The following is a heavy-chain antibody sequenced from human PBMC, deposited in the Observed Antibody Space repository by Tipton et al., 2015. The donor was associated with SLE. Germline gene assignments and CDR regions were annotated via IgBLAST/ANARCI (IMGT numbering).Heavy chain of an antibody. D-gene: IGHD2-8*01. Sequence: TLSLTCTVSGGSISGSNYYWDWIRQPPGKGPEWIGRITNNGNTYYIPSLQSRVTMSVDTSKNHFSLKLSAVTAADTAVYYCARHDTNYGRNWFDPWGQGTPVTVSS. CDR3: ARHDTNYGRNWFDP. V-gene: IGHV4-39*01. CDR1: GGSISGSNYY. CDR2: ITNNGNT. J-gene: IGHJ5*01.